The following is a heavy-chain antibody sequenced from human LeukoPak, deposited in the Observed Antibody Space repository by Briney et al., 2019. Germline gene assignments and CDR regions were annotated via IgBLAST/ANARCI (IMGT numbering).Heavy chain of an antibody. V-gene: IGHV3-30*18. J-gene: IGHJ6*02. Sequence: GGSLRLSCAASGYIFSTYGMHWVRQAPGKGLQWVAVVSYDGSNKYYADSVKGQFTISRDNSKNTLYLQMNSLRAEDTAVYYCAKAPAYCGGDCFPFMDVWGQGTTVTVSS. D-gene: IGHD2-21*02. CDR3: AKAPAYCGGDCFPFMDV. CDR1: GYIFSTYG. CDR2: VSYDGSNK.